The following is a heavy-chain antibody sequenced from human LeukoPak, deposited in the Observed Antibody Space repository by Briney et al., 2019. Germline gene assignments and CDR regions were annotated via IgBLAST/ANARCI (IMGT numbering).Heavy chain of an antibody. V-gene: IGHV3-7*03. CDR2: IKQDGSEK. Sequence: PGGSLRLSCAATGFTFSSYWMSWVRQAPGKGLEWVANIKQDGSEKYYVDSVKGRFTISRDNAKNSLYLQMNSLRAEDTAVYYCAKDLRNVVVYATEDYWGQGTLVTVSS. CDR3: AKDLRNVVVYATEDY. J-gene: IGHJ4*02. D-gene: IGHD2-8*02. CDR1: GFTFSSYW.